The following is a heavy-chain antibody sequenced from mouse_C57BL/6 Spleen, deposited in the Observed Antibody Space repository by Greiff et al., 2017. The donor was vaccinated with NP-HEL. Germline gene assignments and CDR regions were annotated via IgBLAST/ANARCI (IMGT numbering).Heavy chain of an antibody. CDR2: IHPNSGST. CDR3: ARESGSSYPFAY. D-gene: IGHD1-1*01. J-gene: IGHJ3*01. Sequence: QVQLQQPGAELVKPGASVKLSCKASGYTFTSYWMHWVKQRPGQGLEWIGMIHPNSGSTNYNEKFKSKATLTVDKSSSTAYMQLSSLTSEDSAVYYCARESGSSYPFAYWGQGTLVTVSA. CDR1: GYTFTSYW. V-gene: IGHV1-64*01.